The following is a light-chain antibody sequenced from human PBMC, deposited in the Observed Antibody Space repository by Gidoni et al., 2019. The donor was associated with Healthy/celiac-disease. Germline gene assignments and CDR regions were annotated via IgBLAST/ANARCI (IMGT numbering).Light chain of an antibody. Sequence: QSALTQPRSVSGSPGQSVTISCTGTISDVGGYNYVSWYQQHPGKAPKLMIYDVSKRPSGVPARFSCSQSGHTASLTISVLQAEDEADSYCCSYAGSYTLVFGGGTKLTVL. V-gene: IGLV2-11*01. CDR3: CSYAGSYTLV. J-gene: IGLJ2*01. CDR1: ISDVGGYNY. CDR2: DVS.